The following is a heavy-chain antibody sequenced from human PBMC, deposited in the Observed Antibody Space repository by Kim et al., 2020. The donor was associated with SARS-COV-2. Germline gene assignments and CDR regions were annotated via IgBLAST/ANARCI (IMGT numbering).Heavy chain of an antibody. D-gene: IGHD6-13*01. CDR3: ASRTVAAAGSLMDY. V-gene: IGHV3-33*05. CDR2: ISYDGSNK. J-gene: IGHJ4*02. CDR1: GFTFSSYG. Sequence: GGSLRLSCAASGFTFSSYGMHWVRQAPGKGLEWVAVISYDGSNKYYADSVKGRFTISRDNSKNTLYLQMNSLRAEDTAVYYCASRTVAAAGSLMDYWGQGTLVTVSS.